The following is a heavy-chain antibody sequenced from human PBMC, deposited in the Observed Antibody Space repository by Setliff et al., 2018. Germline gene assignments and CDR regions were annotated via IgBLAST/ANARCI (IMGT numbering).Heavy chain of an antibody. CDR2: INTGGGSA. D-gene: IGHD3-3*01. CDR1: GDTFSTYS. Sequence: ASVKVSCKASGDTFSTYSLSWVRQAPGQGLEWMGTINTGGGSASIVDQFHGRVTMTTDTSTTTAYMELRSLRSDDTAVYYCARERIYDGLNYNGMDVWGQGTTVTVSS. J-gene: IGHJ6*01. V-gene: IGHV1-46*01. CDR3: ARERIYDGLNYNGMDV.